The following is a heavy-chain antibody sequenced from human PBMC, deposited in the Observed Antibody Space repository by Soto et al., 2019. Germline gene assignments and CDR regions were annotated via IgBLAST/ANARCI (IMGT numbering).Heavy chain of an antibody. Sequence: QVQLVQSGAEVKKPGSSVKVSCKASGGTFGSYAISWVRQDPGQGLEWMGGIIPIPGTANYAQKFQGRVTIAADESTSTAYMELSSLRSEDMAVYYCARSQGSSTSLEIYYYYYYGMDVWGQGTTVTVSS. D-gene: IGHD2-2*01. CDR2: IIPIPGTA. V-gene: IGHV1-69*01. J-gene: IGHJ6*02. CDR1: GGTFGSYA. CDR3: ARSQGSSTSLEIYYYYYYGMDV.